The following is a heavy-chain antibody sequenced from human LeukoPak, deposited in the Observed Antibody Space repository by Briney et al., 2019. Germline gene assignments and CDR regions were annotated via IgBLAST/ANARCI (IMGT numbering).Heavy chain of an antibody. CDR3: AREPLSITIFGVVIYYGMDV. V-gene: IGHV4-34*01. CDR1: GGSFSGYY. Sequence: TPSETLSLTCAVYGGSFSGYYWSWIRQPPGKGLEWIREINHSGSTNYNPSLKSRVTISVDTSKNQFSLKLSSVTAADTAVYYCAREPLSITIFGVVIYYGMDVWGQGTTVTVSS. CDR2: INHSGST. J-gene: IGHJ6*02. D-gene: IGHD3-3*01.